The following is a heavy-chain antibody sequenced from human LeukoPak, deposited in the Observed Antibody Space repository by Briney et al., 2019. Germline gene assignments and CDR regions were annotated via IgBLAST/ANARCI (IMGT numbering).Heavy chain of an antibody. D-gene: IGHD6-13*01. CDR2: IYYSGST. CDR3: ARWGAAAGTYWFDP. V-gene: IGHV4-39*01. Sequence: KTSETLSLTCTVSGGSISSSSYYWGWIRQPPGKGLEWIGSIYYSGSTYYNPSLKSRVTISVDTSKNQFSLKLSSVTAADTAVYYCARWGAAAGTYWFDPWGQGTLVTVSS. J-gene: IGHJ5*02. CDR1: GGSISSSSYY.